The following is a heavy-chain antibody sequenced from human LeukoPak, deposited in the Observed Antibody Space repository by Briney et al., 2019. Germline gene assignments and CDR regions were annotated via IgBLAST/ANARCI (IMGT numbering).Heavy chain of an antibody. Sequence: PSETLSLTCAVSGGSVGSGGHFWSWIRQPPGKGLEWIGYIYSTGSTNYNPSLKSRITMSVDTSKNQFSLKPSSVIAADTAVYYCARTKSQSGSYRYYFDSWGQGTLVTVSS. D-gene: IGHD1-26*01. CDR2: IYSTGST. CDR3: ARTKSQSGSYRYYFDS. V-gene: IGHV4-61*08. J-gene: IGHJ4*02. CDR1: GGSVGSGGHF.